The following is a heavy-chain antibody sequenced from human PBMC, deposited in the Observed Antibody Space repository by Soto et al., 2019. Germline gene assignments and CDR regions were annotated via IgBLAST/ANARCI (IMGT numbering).Heavy chain of an antibody. CDR1: GFTFSSYE. CDR3: ARRYCSSTSCYVGGYFDY. Sequence: GGSLRLSCAASGFTFSSYEMNWVRQAPGKGLEWVSYISSSGSTIYYADSVKGRFTISRDNAKNSLYLQMNSLRAEDTAVYYCARRYCSSTSCYVGGYFDYWGQGTLVTVSS. J-gene: IGHJ4*02. D-gene: IGHD2-2*01. V-gene: IGHV3-48*03. CDR2: ISSSGSTI.